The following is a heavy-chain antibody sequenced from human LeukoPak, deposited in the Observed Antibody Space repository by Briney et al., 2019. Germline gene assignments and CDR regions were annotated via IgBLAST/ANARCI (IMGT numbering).Heavy chain of an antibody. V-gene: IGHV4-59*11. CDR3: ARLQALGAEEFDP. CDR2: IHYTGST. D-gene: IGHD3-16*01. Sequence: SSETLSLTCTVSGGSITGHYWSWIRQPPGKGLEWIGYIHYTGSTNYNPSLNSRITMSVDTPNNQFSLRLTSVTATDTAVYYCARLQALGAEEFDPWGQGALVTVSS. CDR1: GGSITGHY. J-gene: IGHJ5*02.